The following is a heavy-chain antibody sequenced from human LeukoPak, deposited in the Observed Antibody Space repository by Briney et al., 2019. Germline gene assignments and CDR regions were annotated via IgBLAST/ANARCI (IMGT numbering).Heavy chain of an antibody. CDR1: GFTFSNYA. V-gene: IGHV3-23*01. Sequence: GGSLRLSCAASGFTFSNYAMSWVRQAPGKGLEWVSAISGSGGTTYYADSVRGRFSISRDNSDNTLFLQMNSLRAEDTAVYYCAKDRTYCSSTSCYTNWFDPWGQGTLVTASS. CDR3: AKDRTYCSSTSCYTNWFDP. J-gene: IGHJ5*02. CDR2: ISGSGGTT. D-gene: IGHD2-2*02.